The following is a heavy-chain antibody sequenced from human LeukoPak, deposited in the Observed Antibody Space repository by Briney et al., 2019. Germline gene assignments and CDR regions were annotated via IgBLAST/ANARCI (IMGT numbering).Heavy chain of an antibody. CDR3: ARDFPYCSGGSCPSDY. J-gene: IGHJ4*02. Sequence: GGSLRLSCAASGFTFDDYGMSWVRQAAGKGLEWVSGINWNGGSTGYADSVKGRFTISRDNAKNSLYLQMNSLRAEDTALYHCARDFPYCSGGSCPSDYWGQGTLVTVSS. CDR2: INWNGGST. CDR1: GFTFDDYG. D-gene: IGHD2-15*01. V-gene: IGHV3-20*01.